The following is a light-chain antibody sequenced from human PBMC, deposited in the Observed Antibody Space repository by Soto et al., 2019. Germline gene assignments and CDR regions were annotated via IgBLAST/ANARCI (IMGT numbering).Light chain of an antibody. Sequence: IQLTQSPSSLSASVGDRVTITCRASQTISSWLAWYQQKPGKAPKLLIYKASTLKGGVPSRFSGSGSGTEFTLTISSLQPDDFATYYCQHYNSYSEAFGQGTKVDIK. CDR1: QTISSW. V-gene: IGKV1-5*03. J-gene: IGKJ1*01. CDR3: QHYNSYSEA. CDR2: KAS.